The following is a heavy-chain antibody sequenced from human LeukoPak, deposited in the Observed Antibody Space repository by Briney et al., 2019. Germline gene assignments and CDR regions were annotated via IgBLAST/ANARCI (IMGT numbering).Heavy chain of an antibody. D-gene: IGHD2-21*02. V-gene: IGHV1-2*02. CDR1: GYTFTRYY. Sequence: GASVKVSCKASGYTFTRYYMHWVRQAPGQGLEWMGWINPNSGGTNYAQKFQGRVTMTRDTSISTAYMELSRLRSDDTAVYYCARVSAYCGGDCYPPDYWGQGTLVTVSS. CDR2: INPNSGGT. CDR3: ARVSAYCGGDCYPPDY. J-gene: IGHJ4*02.